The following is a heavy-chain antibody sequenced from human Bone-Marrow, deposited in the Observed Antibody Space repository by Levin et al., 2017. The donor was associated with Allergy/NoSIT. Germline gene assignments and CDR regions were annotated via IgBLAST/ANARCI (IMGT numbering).Heavy chain of an antibody. CDR3: ARETNTSKDYYMAV. V-gene: IGHV3-21*06. D-gene: IGHD2-8*01. J-gene: IGHJ6*03. CDR2: ISKTGEYI. Sequence: GESLKISCAASGFTFSDYSMNWVRQAPGKGLEWVSYISKTGEYIYYADSVKGRFTISRDNAKSSLYLQVNSLRAEDTAIYYCARETNTSKDYYMAVWGKGTTVTVSS. CDR1: GFTFSDYS.